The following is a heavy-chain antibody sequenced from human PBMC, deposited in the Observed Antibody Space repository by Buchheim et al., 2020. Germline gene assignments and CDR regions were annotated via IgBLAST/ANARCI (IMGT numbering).Heavy chain of an antibody. CDR1: GFTSSDSF. CDR2: ISRSGSTT. J-gene: IGHJ4*02. Sequence: QVQLVESGGGLVKPGGSLRLSCAASGFTSSDSFITWIRQAPGKGLELVSYISRSGSTTYYADSVKGRFTISRDNAKNSLYLQMNSLRAEDTAVYYCVATIKAYYFEYWGQGTL. V-gene: IGHV3-11*01. CDR3: VATIKAYYFEY. D-gene: IGHD5-24*01.